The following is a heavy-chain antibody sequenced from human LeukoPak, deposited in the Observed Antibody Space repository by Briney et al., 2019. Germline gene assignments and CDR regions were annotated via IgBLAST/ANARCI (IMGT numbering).Heavy chain of an antibody. J-gene: IGHJ6*04. CDR1: GFTFSSYS. CDR2: ISSSSSYI. CDR3: AREEAVDYGDYRWYYGMDV. D-gene: IGHD4-17*01. Sequence: GGSLRLSCAASGFTFSSYSMNWVRQAPGKGLEWVSSISSSSSYIYYADSVKGRFTISRDNAKNSLYLQMNSLRAEDTAVYYCAREEAVDYGDYRWYYGMDVWGKGTTVTVSS. V-gene: IGHV3-21*01.